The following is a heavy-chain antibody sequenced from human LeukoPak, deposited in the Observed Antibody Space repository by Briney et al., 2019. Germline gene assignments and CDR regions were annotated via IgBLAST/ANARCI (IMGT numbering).Heavy chain of an antibody. Sequence: GGSLRLSCEASGFTFSSFSMHWVRQAPGKGLVWVSRIHSDGINTNYADFVKGRFTISRDNAKNTLYLQMNSLRAEDTAVYYCARVACISTWYVDYWGQGTLVNVPS. CDR2: IHSDGINT. CDR1: GFTFSSFS. CDR3: ARVACISTWYVDY. D-gene: IGHD6-13*01. V-gene: IGHV3-74*01. J-gene: IGHJ4*02.